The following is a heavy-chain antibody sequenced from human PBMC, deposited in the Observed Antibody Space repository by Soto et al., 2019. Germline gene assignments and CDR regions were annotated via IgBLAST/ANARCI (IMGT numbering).Heavy chain of an antibody. CDR3: ASPYSSSSEGYFDY. J-gene: IGHJ4*02. CDR2: IYYSGST. V-gene: IGHV4-39*01. Sequence: SETLSLTCTVSGGSISSSSYYWGWIRQPPGKGLEWIGSIYYSGSTYYNPSLKSRVTISVDTSKNQFSLKLSSVTAADTAVYYCASPYSSSSEGYFDYWGQGTLVTVSS. CDR1: GGSISSSSYY. D-gene: IGHD6-6*01.